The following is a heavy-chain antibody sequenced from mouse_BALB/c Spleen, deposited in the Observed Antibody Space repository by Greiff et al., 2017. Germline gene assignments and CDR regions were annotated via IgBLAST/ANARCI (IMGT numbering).Heavy chain of an antibody. CDR2: ISSGGSYT. CDR1: GFTFSSYT. D-gene: IGHD2-4*01. CDR3: TRDGDYDYDGRFAY. Sequence: EVKLVESGGGLVKPGGSLKLSCAASGFTFSSYTMSWVRQAPEKRLEWVATISSGGSYTYYPDSVKGRFTISRDNAKNTLYLQMSSLKSEDTAMYYCTRDGDYDYDGRFAYWGQGTLVTVSA. V-gene: IGHV5-6-4*01. J-gene: IGHJ3*01.